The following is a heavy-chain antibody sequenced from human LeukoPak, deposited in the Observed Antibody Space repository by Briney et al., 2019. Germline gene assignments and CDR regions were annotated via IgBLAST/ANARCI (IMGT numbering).Heavy chain of an antibody. V-gene: IGHV3-7*01. Sequence: GGSLRLSCAASGFTFSSHWMSWVRQAPAKGLEWVANIKQDGSEKYYVDSVKGRFTISRDNAKNSLYLQMNSLRAEDTAVYYCARGGIKITMVRGVTAYYFDYWGQGTLVTVSS. CDR2: IKQDGSEK. CDR1: GFTFSSHW. J-gene: IGHJ4*02. D-gene: IGHD3-10*01. CDR3: ARGGIKITMVRGVTAYYFDY.